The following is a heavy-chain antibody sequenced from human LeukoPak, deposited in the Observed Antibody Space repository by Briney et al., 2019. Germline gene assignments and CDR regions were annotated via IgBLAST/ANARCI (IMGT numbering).Heavy chain of an antibody. J-gene: IGHJ4*02. Sequence: GGSLRLSCAASGCTFSCYWISWVRQAPGEGLEWVANIKQDGSEKYYVDSVKGRFTISRDNAKNSLYLQMNSLRAEDTAVYYCARGDLCDYWGQGTLVTVSS. CDR2: IKQDGSEK. CDR3: ARGDLCDY. V-gene: IGHV3-7*01. CDR1: GCTFSCYW.